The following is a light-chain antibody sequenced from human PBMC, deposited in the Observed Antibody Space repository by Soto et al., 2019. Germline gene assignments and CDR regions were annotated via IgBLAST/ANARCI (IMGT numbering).Light chain of an antibody. J-gene: IGLJ1*01. Sequence: QSVLTQPASVSGSPGQSITISCTGTSGDVGGYNFVSWYQQYPGKAPKLMIHDVTARPSGVSIRFSGSKSGTTASLTISGLQPEDEADYSCCSYASSTSYVFGTGTKVTVL. CDR2: DVT. V-gene: IGLV2-14*01. CDR3: CSYASSTSYV. CDR1: SGDVGGYNF.